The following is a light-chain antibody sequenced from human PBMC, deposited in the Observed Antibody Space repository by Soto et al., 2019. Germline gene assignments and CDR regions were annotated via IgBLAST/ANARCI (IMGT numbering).Light chain of an antibody. CDR1: SSDVGGYNH. J-gene: IGLJ2*01. CDR2: DVT. CDR3: SSYRSSSVV. V-gene: IGLV2-14*01. Sequence: QSALTQPASVSGSPGQSITISCTGTSSDVGGYNHVSWYQQHPGKAPKLMIYDVTTRPSGVSNRFSGSKSGNTASLTISGLQAEDEADYYCSSYRSSSVVFGGGTQLTVL.